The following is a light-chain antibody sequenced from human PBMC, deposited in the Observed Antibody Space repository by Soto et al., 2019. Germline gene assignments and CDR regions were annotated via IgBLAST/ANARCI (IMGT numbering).Light chain of an antibody. CDR1: HSLVYSDGNTY. V-gene: IGKV2-30*01. J-gene: IGKJ5*01. CDR3: MQSTHWPIT. Sequence: DVVMTQSPFSLPVALGQPASISCRSSHSLVYSDGNTYLSWFQQRPVQSPRRLIYKVSNRDSGVPDRFSGSGSGTEFTLKISRVEAGDVGLYYCMQSTHWPITFGQGTRLDIK. CDR2: KVS.